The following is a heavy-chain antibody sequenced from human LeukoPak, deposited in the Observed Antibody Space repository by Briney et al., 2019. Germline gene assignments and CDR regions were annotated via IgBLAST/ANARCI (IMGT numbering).Heavy chain of an antibody. J-gene: IGHJ4*02. CDR2: IYSGGST. D-gene: IGHD3-22*01. Sequence: GSLRLSCAASGVTVKSNYMSWVRQAPGKGLEWVPVIYSGGSTYYADSVKGRFTISRDNSKNTLYLQMNSLRAEDTAVYYCARGEGYYDSSGYYPGCLYWGQGTLVTVSS. CDR3: ARGEGYYDSSGYYPGCLY. V-gene: IGHV3-53*01. CDR1: GVTVKSNY.